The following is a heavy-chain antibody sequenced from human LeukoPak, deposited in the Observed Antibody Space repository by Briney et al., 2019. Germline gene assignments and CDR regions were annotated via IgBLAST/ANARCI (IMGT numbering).Heavy chain of an antibody. Sequence: GGSLRLSCAASGFTFSSYGMHWVRQAPGKGLEWVAFIRYDGSNKYYTDSVKGRFTISRDSSKNTLYLQMNNLRVEDTAVYYCAKGIHYYDSSGYYYWGQGTLVTVSS. J-gene: IGHJ4*02. V-gene: IGHV3-30*02. D-gene: IGHD3-22*01. CDR1: GFTFSSYG. CDR3: AKGIHYYDSSGYYY. CDR2: IRYDGSNK.